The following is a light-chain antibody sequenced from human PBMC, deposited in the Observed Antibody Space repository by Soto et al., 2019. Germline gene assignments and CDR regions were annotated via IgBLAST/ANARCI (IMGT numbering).Light chain of an antibody. CDR1: QSVSSDF. CDR3: QQYGTSPPQT. V-gene: IGKV3D-20*01. J-gene: IGKJ1*01. CDR2: DAT. Sequence: EIVLTQSPATLSLSPGERATLSCGASQSVSSDFLAWYQQKPGLAPRLLIFDATIRATGIPDRFSGSGSGTDLPLTISRLETEDFAVDYCQQYGTSPPQTFGQGTKVEIK.